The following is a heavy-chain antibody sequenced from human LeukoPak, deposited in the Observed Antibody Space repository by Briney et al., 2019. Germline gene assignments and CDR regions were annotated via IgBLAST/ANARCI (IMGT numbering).Heavy chain of an antibody. J-gene: IGHJ4*02. Sequence: ASVKVSCKASGYTFTSYYMHWVRQAPGQGLEWMGIINPSGGSTGYAQKFQGRVTMTRDTSTSTVYMELSSLRSEDTAVYYCARDPPYYDFWSGYPVYWGQGTLVTVSS. CDR3: ARDPPYYDFWSGYPVY. CDR1: GYTFTSYY. V-gene: IGHV1-46*01. CDR2: INPSGGST. D-gene: IGHD3-3*01.